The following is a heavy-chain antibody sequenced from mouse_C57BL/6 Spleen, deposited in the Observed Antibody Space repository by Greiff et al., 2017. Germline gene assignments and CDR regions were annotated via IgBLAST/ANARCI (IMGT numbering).Heavy chain of an antibody. J-gene: IGHJ2*01. CDR2: IYPGGGYT. CDR1: GYTFTNYW. V-gene: IGHV1-63*01. CDR3: ARREYYDYDWYCFDY. Sequence: QVQLKQSGAELVRPGTSVKMSCKASGYTFTNYWIGWAKQRPGHGLEWIGDIYPGGGYTNYNEKFKGKATLTADKSSSSAYMQFSSLTSEDSAIYYCARREYYDYDWYCFDYWGQGTTLTVSS. D-gene: IGHD2-4*01.